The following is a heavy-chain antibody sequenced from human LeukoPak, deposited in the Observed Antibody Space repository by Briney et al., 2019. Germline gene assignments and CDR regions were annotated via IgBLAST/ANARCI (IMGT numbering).Heavy chain of an antibody. D-gene: IGHD6-19*01. V-gene: IGHV1-69*04. CDR1: GGTFSSYA. CDR2: IIPILGIA. Sequence: GASVKVSSKASGGTFSSYAISWVRQAPGQGLEWMGRIIPILGIANYAQKFQGRVTITADKSTSTAYMELSSLRSEDTAVYYCARVDAGGYSSGWYPASWFDPWGQGTLVTVSS. CDR3: ARVDAGGYSSGWYPASWFDP. J-gene: IGHJ5*02.